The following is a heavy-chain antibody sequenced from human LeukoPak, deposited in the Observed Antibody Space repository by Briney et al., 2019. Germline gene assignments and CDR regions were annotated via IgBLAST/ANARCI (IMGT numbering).Heavy chain of an antibody. V-gene: IGHV3-30-3*01. CDR1: GFTFSSYA. CDR3: ASMEGSGWSHFDY. J-gene: IGHJ4*02. D-gene: IGHD6-19*01. Sequence: GGSLRLSCAASGFTFSSYAMHWVRQAPGKGLEWVAVISYDGSNKYYADSVKGRFTISRDNSKNTLYLQMNSLRAEDTAVYYCASMEGSGWSHFDYWGQGTLVTVSS. CDR2: ISYDGSNK.